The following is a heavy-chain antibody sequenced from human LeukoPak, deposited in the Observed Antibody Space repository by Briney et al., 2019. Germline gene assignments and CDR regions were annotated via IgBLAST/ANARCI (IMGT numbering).Heavy chain of an antibody. Sequence: SETLSLTCAVYGGSFSGYYWSWIRQPPGKGLEWIGEINHSGSTNYNPSLKSRVTISVDTSKNQFSLKLSSVTAADTAVYYCAREGDYGDYYWGQGTLVTVSS. CDR1: GGSFSGYY. CDR2: INHSGST. J-gene: IGHJ4*02. CDR3: AREGDYGDYY. V-gene: IGHV4-34*01. D-gene: IGHD4-17*01.